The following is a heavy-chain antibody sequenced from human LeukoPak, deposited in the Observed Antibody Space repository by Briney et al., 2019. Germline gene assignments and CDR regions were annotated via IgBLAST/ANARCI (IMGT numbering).Heavy chain of an antibody. V-gene: IGHV3-48*01. CDR2: ISNTGSTI. D-gene: IGHD6-6*01. CDR3: ARGPYTSSNYFDY. Sequence: GGSLRLSCAASGFTFSSYSMNWVRQGPGKELEWASYISNTGSTIYYADSVRGRFTISRDNAKNSLYLQMNSLRAEDTAVYYCARGPYTSSNYFDYWGQGTLVTVSS. J-gene: IGHJ4*02. CDR1: GFTFSSYS.